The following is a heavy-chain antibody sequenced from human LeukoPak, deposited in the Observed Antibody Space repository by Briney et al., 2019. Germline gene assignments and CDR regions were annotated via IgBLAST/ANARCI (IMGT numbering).Heavy chain of an antibody. J-gene: IGHJ4*02. CDR1: GYTFTRYY. CDR3: ARGEGMAARPLDY. V-gene: IGHV1-46*01. D-gene: IGHD6-6*01. CDR2: INPSGNST. Sequence: GASVNVSCKASGYTFTRYYMHWVRQAPGQGLEWMGIINPSGNSTRYAQKFQGRVTMTTDTSTSTAYMELRSLRSDDTAVYYCARGEGMAARPLDYWGQGTLVTVSS.